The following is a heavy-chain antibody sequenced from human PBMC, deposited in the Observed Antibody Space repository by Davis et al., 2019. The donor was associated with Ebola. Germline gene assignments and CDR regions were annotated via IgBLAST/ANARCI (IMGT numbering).Heavy chain of an antibody. J-gene: IGHJ4*02. V-gene: IGHV4-34*01. CDR3: ARRVGHYYDSGIDY. CDR1: GGSFSGYY. Sequence: SETLSLTCAVYGGSFSGYYWNWIRQPPGKGLEWIGEINHSGSTSYNPSLKSRVTVSVDTSKNQFSLKLASVTAADTAVYHCARRVGHYYDSGIDYWGRGTLVTVSS. D-gene: IGHD3-22*01. CDR2: INHSGST.